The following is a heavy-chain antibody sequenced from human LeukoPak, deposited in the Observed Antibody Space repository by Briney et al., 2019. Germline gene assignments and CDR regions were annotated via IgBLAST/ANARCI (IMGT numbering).Heavy chain of an antibody. CDR3: ARLDYGGTEYFQH. D-gene: IGHD4-23*01. J-gene: IGHJ1*01. CDR1: GYTFTGYY. V-gene: IGHV1-2*06. Sequence: XCKASGYTFTGYYMXWVRQAPGQGLEWMGRINPNSGGTNYAQKFQGRVTMTRDTSISTAYMELSRLRSDDTAVYYCARLDYGGTEYFQHWGQGTLVTVSS. CDR2: INPNSGGT.